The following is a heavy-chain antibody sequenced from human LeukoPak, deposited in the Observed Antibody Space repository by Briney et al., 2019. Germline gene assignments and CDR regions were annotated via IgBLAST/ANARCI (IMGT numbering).Heavy chain of an antibody. D-gene: IGHD2-21*01. V-gene: IGHV4-38-2*01. CDR2: IYHSGST. J-gene: IGHJ5*02. Sequence: SETLSLTCAVSGYSISSGYYWGWIRQPPGKGLEWIGSIYHSGSTYYNPSLKSRVTISVDTSKNQFSLKLSSVTAADTAVYYCARRMVIVRDWFDPWGQGTLVTVSS. CDR1: GYSISSGYY. CDR3: ARRMVIVRDWFDP.